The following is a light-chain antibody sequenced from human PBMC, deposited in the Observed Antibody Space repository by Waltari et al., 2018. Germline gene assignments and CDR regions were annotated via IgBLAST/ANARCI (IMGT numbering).Light chain of an antibody. CDR1: QSVSRY. CDR2: AAS. J-gene: IGKJ1*01. Sequence: EVVLTQSPGTLSLSPGERATLSCRASQSVSRYLAWYQQRPGQAPRLLIYAASTRATGVPDRFSGSGFGTDFSITISRLEPEDFAVYYCQNHERLPATFGQGTKVEIK. CDR3: QNHERLPAT. V-gene: IGKV3-20*01.